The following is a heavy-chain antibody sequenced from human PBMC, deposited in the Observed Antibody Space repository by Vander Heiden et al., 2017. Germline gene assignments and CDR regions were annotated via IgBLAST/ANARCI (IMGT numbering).Heavy chain of an antibody. J-gene: IGHJ4*02. Sequence: EVQLVESGGGLVKPGGSLRLSCAASGFTFRRYSMNGVRQAPGKGLEWVSSISSSSSYIYYADSVKGRFTISRDNAKNSLYLRMNSLRAEDTAVYYCARVGSGWLSSYWGQGTLVTVSS. CDR1: GFTFRRYS. D-gene: IGHD6-19*01. CDR3: ARVGSGWLSSY. V-gene: IGHV3-21*01. CDR2: ISSSSSYI.